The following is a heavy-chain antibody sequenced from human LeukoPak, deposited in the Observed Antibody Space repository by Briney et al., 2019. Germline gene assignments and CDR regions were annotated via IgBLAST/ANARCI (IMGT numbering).Heavy chain of an antibody. CDR1: GFTFSNYD. V-gene: IGHV3-30*02. Sequence: GGSLRLSCAAAGFTFSNYDMHWVRQAPGKGLEGVAFIRYDESNKYYADSVKVRFTISRDNSKNTLYLQMNSLRAEDTAVYYCAKGYIAAAFDFWGQGTLVTVSS. CDR3: AKGYIAAAFDF. CDR2: IRYDESNK. J-gene: IGHJ4*02. D-gene: IGHD6-13*01.